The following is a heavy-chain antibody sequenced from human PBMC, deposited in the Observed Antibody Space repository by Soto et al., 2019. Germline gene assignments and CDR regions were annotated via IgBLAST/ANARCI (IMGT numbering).Heavy chain of an antibody. CDR1: GGTFSSFT. CDR3: AKDRRADWESYYYYAMDV. Sequence: ASVKVSCKASGGTFSSFTISWVRQAPGQGLEWMGGIIPIYGTANYAQKFRDRVTITADASTRTAYMELSSLRSEDTAVYYCAKDRRADWESYYYYAMDVWGQGTTVTSP. D-gene: IGHD1-26*01. J-gene: IGHJ6*02. V-gene: IGHV1-69*13. CDR2: IIPIYGTA.